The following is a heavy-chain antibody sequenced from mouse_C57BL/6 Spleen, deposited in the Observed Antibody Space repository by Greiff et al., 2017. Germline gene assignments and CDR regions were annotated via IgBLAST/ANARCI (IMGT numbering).Heavy chain of an antibody. V-gene: IGHV1-15*01. J-gene: IGHJ2*01. CDR2: IDPETGGT. CDR3: TRNGYYGGFDY. Sequence: QVQLQQSGAELVRPGASVTLSCKASGYTFTDYEMHWVKQTPVHGLEWIGAIDPETGGTAYNQKFKGKAILTADKSSSTAYMELRSLTSEDSAVYYCTRNGYYGGFDYWGQGTTLTVSS. D-gene: IGHD2-3*01. CDR1: GYTFTDYE.